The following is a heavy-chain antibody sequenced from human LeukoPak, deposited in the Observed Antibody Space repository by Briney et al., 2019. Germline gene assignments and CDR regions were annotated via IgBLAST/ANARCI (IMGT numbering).Heavy chain of an antibody. D-gene: IGHD2-15*01. CDR1: GYTFTGYY. V-gene: IGHV1-2*02. Sequence: ASVKVSCKASGYTFTGYYMHWVRQAPGQGLEWMGWINPNNGGTNYAQKFQGRVTMTRDTSISTAYMELSRLRSDDTAVYYCARVGSYCSGGSCNGYNWFDPWGQGTLVTVSS. CDR3: ARVGSYCSGGSCNGYNWFDP. CDR2: INPNNGGT. J-gene: IGHJ5*02.